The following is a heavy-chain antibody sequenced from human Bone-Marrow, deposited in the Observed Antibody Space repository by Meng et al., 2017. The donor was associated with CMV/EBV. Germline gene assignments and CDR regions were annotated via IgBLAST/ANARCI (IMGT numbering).Heavy chain of an antibody. D-gene: IGHD4-23*01. CDR3: ASYGGNPIFRAFDI. V-gene: IGHV3-21*04. Sequence: GGSLRLSCAASGFTFSSYSMNWVRQAPGKGLEWVSSISSSSSYIYYADSVKGRFTISRDNAKNSLYLQMNSLRAEDTAVYYCASYGGNPIFRAFDIWGQGTMVTVSS. CDR2: ISSSSSYI. CDR1: GFTFSSYS. J-gene: IGHJ3*02.